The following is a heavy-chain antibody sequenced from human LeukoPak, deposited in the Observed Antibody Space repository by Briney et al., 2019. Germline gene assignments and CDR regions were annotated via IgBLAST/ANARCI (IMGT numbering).Heavy chain of an antibody. CDR2: IHHSGST. J-gene: IGHJ4*02. CDR3: ARVNWINDY. CDR1: GYSIRSGYH. Sequence: SETLSLTCSVSGYSIRSGYHWGWIQQPPGKGLEWIGAIHHSGSTYYNPSLRSRVTISIDTSRNQFSLKLSSVTAADTAVYYCARVNWINDYWGQETLVTVSS. D-gene: IGHD1-20*01. V-gene: IGHV4-38-2*02.